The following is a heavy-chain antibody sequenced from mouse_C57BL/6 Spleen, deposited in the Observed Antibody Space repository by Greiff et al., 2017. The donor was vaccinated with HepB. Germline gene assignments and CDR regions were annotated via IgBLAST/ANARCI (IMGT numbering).Heavy chain of an antibody. CDR1: GFTFSDYY. Sequence: DVMLVESEGGLVQPGSSMKLSCTASGFTFSDYYMAWVRQVPEKGLEWVANINYDGSSTYYLDSLKSRFIISRDNAKNILYLQMSSLKSEDTATYYCARGELGFAYWGQGTLVTVSA. V-gene: IGHV5-16*01. CDR3: ARGELGFAY. D-gene: IGHD1-3*01. J-gene: IGHJ3*01. CDR2: INYDGSST.